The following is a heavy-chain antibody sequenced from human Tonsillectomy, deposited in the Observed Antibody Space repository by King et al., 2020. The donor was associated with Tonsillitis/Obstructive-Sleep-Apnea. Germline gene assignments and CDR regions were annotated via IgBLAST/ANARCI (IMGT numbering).Heavy chain of an antibody. J-gene: IGHJ4*02. CDR1: GFTFSSYW. CDR2: INSYGRST. V-gene: IGHV3-74*01. CDR3: ARDRNYGDYPDY. D-gene: IGHD4-17*01. Sequence: VQLVESGGGLVQPGGSLRLSCAASGFTFSSYWMHWVRQAPGKGLVWVSRINSYGRSTSYADSVKGRFTISRDNAKNTLYLQMNSLRAEDTAVYYCARDRNYGDYPDYWGQGTLVTVSS.